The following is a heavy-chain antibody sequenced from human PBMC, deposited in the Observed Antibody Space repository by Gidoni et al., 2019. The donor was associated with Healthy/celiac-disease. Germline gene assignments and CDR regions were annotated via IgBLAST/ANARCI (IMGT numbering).Heavy chain of an antibody. Sequence: QVQLQESGPGLVKPSETLSLTCTVSGGSVSSGSYYWSWIRQPPGKGLEWIGYIYYSGSTNYNPSLKSRVTISVDTSKNQFSLKLSSVTAADTAVYYCARDRGGYPVYYGMDVWGQGTTVTVSS. J-gene: IGHJ6*02. CDR2: IYYSGST. CDR3: ARDRGGYPVYYGMDV. D-gene: IGHD6-25*01. V-gene: IGHV4-61*01. CDR1: GGSVSSGSYY.